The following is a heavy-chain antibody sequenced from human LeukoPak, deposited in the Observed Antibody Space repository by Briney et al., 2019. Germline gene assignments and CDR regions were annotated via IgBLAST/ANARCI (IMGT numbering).Heavy chain of an antibody. J-gene: IGHJ4*02. Sequence: GGSLRLSCAASGFTFDDYTMHWVRQTPGKGLEWVSLISWDGSNTYYADSVKGRFTIPRDKSKNSLYLQMMSLRTEDTALYYCAKGEPTSSGWDPIDYWGQGTLVTVSS. CDR3: AKGEPTSSGWDPIDY. D-gene: IGHD6-19*01. CDR1: GFTFDDYT. V-gene: IGHV3-43*01. CDR2: ISWDGSNT.